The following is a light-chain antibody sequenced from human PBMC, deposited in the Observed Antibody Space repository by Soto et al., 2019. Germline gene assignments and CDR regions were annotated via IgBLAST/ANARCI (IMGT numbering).Light chain of an antibody. CDR1: QIISTY. CDR2: AAS. CDR3: QQTYSAPPT. J-gene: IGKJ1*01. V-gene: IGKV1-39*01. Sequence: DIQMTQSPSSLSASVGDRVTITCRASQIISTYLNWYQQRAGLAPRLLIYAASSLQSGVPPRFSGSGSGTDFTFTISSLQPEDFATYFCQQTYSAPPTFGQGTKVEIK.